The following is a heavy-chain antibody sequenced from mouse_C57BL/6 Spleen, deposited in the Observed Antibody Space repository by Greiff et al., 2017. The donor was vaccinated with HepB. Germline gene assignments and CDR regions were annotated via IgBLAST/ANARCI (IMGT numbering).Heavy chain of an antibody. CDR2: IDPSDSYT. CDR1: GYTFTSYW. V-gene: IGHV1-69*01. D-gene: IGHD1-1*01. J-gene: IGHJ2*01. Sequence: QVQLQQPGAELVMPGASVKLSCKASGYTFTSYWMHWVKQRPGQGLEWIGEIDPSDSYTNYNQKFKGKSTLTVDQSSSTAYMQLSSLTSEDSAVYYCARPYGSSYGFDYWGQGTTLTVSS. CDR3: ARPYGSSYGFDY.